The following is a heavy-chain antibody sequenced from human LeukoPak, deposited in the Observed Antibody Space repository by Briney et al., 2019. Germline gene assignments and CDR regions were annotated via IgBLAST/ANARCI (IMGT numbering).Heavy chain of an antibody. Sequence: ASVKVSCKASGYTFTSYGISWVRQAPGQGLEWMGWISAYNGNTNYAQKPQGRVTMTIDTSTSTAYMELRSLRSDDTAVYYCARSTGGNPRNAFDIWGQGTMVTVSS. V-gene: IGHV1-18*01. CDR1: GYTFTSYG. J-gene: IGHJ3*02. CDR3: ARSTGGNPRNAFDI. CDR2: ISAYNGNT. D-gene: IGHD4-23*01.